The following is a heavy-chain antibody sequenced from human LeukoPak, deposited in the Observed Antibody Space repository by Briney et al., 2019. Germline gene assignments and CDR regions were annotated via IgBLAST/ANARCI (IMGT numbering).Heavy chain of an antibody. V-gene: IGHV4-38-2*02. D-gene: IGHD3-22*01. CDR3: ASLAWSSGYYPNHFDY. J-gene: IGHJ4*02. CDR2: LYDSGST. CDR1: GYSISSDYY. Sequence: SETLSLTCTVSGYSISSDYYWGWIWQPPGKGLEWIGTLYDSGSTYYNPSLRSRVTISVDTSKNQLSLRLSSVTAADTAIYYCASLAWSSGYYPNHFDYWGQGTLVTVSS.